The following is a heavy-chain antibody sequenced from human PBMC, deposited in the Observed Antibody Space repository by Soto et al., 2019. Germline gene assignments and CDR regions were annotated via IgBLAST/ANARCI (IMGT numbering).Heavy chain of an antibody. D-gene: IGHD3-22*01. CDR2: ISNDGGDK. CDR1: EFTLGTYG. CDR3: AKEFFDSSGFYPSLDALDI. Sequence: QVQLAESGGGVVQPGRSLTITCAASEFTLGTYGMHWVRQAPGKGLEWVAVISNDGGDKYYSDSVMGRFTISRDNSKNTLFLQMNSLRAEDTAVYFCAKEFFDSSGFYPSLDALDIWGQGTVVTVSS. J-gene: IGHJ3*02. V-gene: IGHV3-30*18.